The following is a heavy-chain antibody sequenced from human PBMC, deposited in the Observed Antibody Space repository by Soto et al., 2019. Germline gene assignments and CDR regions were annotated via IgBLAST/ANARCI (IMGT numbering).Heavy chain of an antibody. Sequence: EVQLLESGGGLVQPGGSLRLSCAASGFTFSSYAMSWVRQAPGKGLEWVSAISGSGGSTYYADSVKGRFTISRDNSKNTMYLQMKSLRAEDTAVYYCAKDLRELWFGRNFQHWGQGTLVTVSS. V-gene: IGHV3-23*01. CDR1: GFTFSSYA. D-gene: IGHD3-10*01. J-gene: IGHJ1*01. CDR3: AKDLRELWFGRNFQH. CDR2: ISGSGGST.